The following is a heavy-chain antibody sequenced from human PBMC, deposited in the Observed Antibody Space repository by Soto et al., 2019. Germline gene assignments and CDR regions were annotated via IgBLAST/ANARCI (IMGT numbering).Heavy chain of an antibody. CDR3: ARAGTTLTFDY. Sequence: RGESLKISCKGSGYSFTNYWIGWVRQMPGRGLEWMGIVFHGEPDARYSPSFQGQVTISADKSVNTAYLQWSSLKASDTAMYYCARAGTTLTFDYWGPGTLVTVSS. D-gene: IGHD1-1*01. J-gene: IGHJ4*02. CDR1: GYSFTNYW. V-gene: IGHV5-51*01. CDR2: VFHGEPDA.